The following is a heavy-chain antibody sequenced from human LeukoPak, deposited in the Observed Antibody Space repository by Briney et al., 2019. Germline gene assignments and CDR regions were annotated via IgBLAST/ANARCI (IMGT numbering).Heavy chain of an antibody. J-gene: IGHJ5*02. CDR1: GFTLSSYW. CDR2: IISVGSST. Sequence: TGGSLRLSCAAAGFTLSSYWTRWVRHAPGKWLGWVSCIISVGSSTRHADSVAGRLSLSRDNAKNSMYTRMNGMRAEDTAVYFCARPDSPFRRETGTTAWGQRTPVTASS. D-gene: IGHD1-7*01. CDR3: ARPDSPFRRETGTTA. V-gene: IGHV3-74*01.